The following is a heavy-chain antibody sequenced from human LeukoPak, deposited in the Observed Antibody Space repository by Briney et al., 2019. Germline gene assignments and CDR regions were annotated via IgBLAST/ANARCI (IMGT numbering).Heavy chain of an antibody. D-gene: IGHD5-12*01. CDR3: ARDLSGYDY. Sequence: GGSLRLSCAGSGFSFSTYAMMWVRQAPGKGLEWVSGISGTGSGTYYADSVKGRFTISRDNAKNSLYLQMNSLRAEDTAVYYCARDLSGYDYWGQGTLVTVSS. CDR1: GFSFSTYA. V-gene: IGHV3-21*01. CDR2: ISGTGSGT. J-gene: IGHJ4*02.